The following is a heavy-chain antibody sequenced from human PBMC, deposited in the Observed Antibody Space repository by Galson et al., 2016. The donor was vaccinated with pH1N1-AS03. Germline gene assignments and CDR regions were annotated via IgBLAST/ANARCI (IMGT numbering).Heavy chain of an antibody. CDR1: GYNFRDYY. CDR2: ITPKDDDT. Sequence: SVKVSCKASGYNFRDYYIHWVRQAPGQGLEWMGWITPKDDDTNYAPKFQGRVTMTRDLSTSSAYLELKRPASDDTAVYFCARDGGGIIDDALDTWGQGTLVTVSS. J-gene: IGHJ3*02. CDR3: ARDGGGIIDDALDT. V-gene: IGHV1-2*02. D-gene: IGHD2-21*01.